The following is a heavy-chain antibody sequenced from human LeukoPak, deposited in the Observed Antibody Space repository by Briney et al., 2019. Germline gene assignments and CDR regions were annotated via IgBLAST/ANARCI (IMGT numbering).Heavy chain of an antibody. Sequence: GGSLRLSCAASGFAFSHYAMSWIRQAPGGGLEWVSAITYSGASTYSVDSVKGRFTISRDNSKNTVYLQMNSLRAEDTATYYCARDAAGGVNFFGTATTPTNWFDPWGRGTLVTVSS. V-gene: IGHV3-23*01. D-gene: IGHD3-16*01. CDR1: GFAFSHYA. J-gene: IGHJ5*02. CDR2: ITYSGAST. CDR3: ARDAAGGVNFFGTATTPTNWFDP.